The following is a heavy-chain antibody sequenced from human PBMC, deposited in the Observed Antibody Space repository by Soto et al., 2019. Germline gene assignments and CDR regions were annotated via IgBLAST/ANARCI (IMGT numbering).Heavy chain of an antibody. V-gene: IGHV4-59*01. CDR1: GGSISSYY. J-gene: IGHJ5*02. D-gene: IGHD2-21*02. CDR2: IYYSGST. Sequence: SEILSLTCPVSGGSISSYYWSWIRQPPGKGLECIGYIYYSGSTNYNPSLKSRVTISVDTSKNQFSLKLNSVTAADTAVYYCARLGANAYCGGDCYLDPWGQGTLVTVSS. CDR3: ARLGANAYCGGDCYLDP.